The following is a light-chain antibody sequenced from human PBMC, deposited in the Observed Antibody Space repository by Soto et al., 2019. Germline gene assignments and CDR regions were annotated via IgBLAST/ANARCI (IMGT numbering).Light chain of an antibody. CDR2: DVS. CDR3: SSFTTSSTFV. J-gene: IGLJ1*01. Sequence: QSVRAQPASVSGSPGQSITISCTGTSSDVGCYNYVSWFQQHPGKAPKLLIYDVSNWPSGVSDRFSGSKSGNTASLTISGLQAEDEADYYCSSFTTSSTFVFGTGTKVTVL. CDR1: SSDVGCYNY. V-gene: IGLV2-14*01.